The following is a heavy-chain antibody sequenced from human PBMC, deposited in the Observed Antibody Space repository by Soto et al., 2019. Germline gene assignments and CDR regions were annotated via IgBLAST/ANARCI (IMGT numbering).Heavy chain of an antibody. V-gene: IGHV3-30*18. CDR1: GFTFTNYG. J-gene: IGHJ4*02. Sequence: QVQLVESGGGVVQPGKSLRLSCAASGFTFTNYGMHWVRQAPGKGLEWVAVISYDGSNKQYADSVKGRFTISRDNSKNTVSLQMNSLRADDTGVYYCAKDRGYSNYYSDYWGQGTLVTVSS. CDR2: ISYDGSNK. D-gene: IGHD4-4*01. CDR3: AKDRGYSNYYSDY.